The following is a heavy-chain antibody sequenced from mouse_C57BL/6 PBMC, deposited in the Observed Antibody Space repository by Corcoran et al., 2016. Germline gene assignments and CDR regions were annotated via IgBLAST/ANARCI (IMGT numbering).Heavy chain of an antibody. CDR3: ARSTVVATPFAY. J-gene: IGHJ3*01. V-gene: IGHV1-19*01. CDR1: GYTFTDYY. D-gene: IGHD1-1*01. Sequence: EVQLQQSGPVLVKPGASVKMSCKASGYTFTDYYMNWVKQSHGKSLEWIGVINPYNGGTSYNQKFMGKATLTVDKSSSTAYMELNSLTSEDSAVYYCARSTVVATPFAYWGQGTLVTVSA. CDR2: INPYNGGT.